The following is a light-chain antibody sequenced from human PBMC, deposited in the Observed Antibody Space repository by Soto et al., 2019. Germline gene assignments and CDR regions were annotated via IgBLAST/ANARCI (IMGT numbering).Light chain of an antibody. Sequence: EIVLTQSPVTLSLSPGERATLSCRASQSVSSSNLAWYQQKPGQAPRLLIYVTSSRATGIPDRFSGSRSGTDFTLTISRLEPEDFAVYYCQQYGTSPPYTFGQGTKLEIK. CDR3: QQYGTSPPYT. V-gene: IGKV3-20*01. CDR2: VTS. J-gene: IGKJ2*01. CDR1: QSVSSSN.